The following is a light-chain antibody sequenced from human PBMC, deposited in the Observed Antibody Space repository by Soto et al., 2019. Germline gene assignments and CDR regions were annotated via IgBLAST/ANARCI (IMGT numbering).Light chain of an antibody. V-gene: IGLV8-61*01. CDR3: VLYLGSGIHWV. CDR1: SGSVSTSYY. CDR2: STN. Sequence: QTVVTQEPSFSVSPGGTVTLTCGLSSGSVSTSYYPSWYQQTPGQAPRTLIYSTNTRSSGVPDRFSGSILGNKAALTITGAHADDESDYYCVLYLGSGIHWVFGGGTKLTVL. J-gene: IGLJ3*02.